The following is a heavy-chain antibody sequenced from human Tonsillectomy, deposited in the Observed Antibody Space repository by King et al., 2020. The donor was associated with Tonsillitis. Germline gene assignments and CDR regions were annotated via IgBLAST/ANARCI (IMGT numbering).Heavy chain of an antibody. CDR1: GGSFSGCY. CDR2: INHSGST. D-gene: IGHD6-13*01. V-gene: IGHV4-34*01. Sequence: QVQLQQWGAGLLKPSETLSLTCAVDGGSFSGCYWSWIRQPPGKGLEWIVGINHSGSTNYNPSLKSRVTISVDTSKNQFSLRLTSVTAADTAVYYCARGYSSSWYVDYWGQGTLVTVSS. J-gene: IGHJ4*02. CDR3: ARGYSSSWYVDY.